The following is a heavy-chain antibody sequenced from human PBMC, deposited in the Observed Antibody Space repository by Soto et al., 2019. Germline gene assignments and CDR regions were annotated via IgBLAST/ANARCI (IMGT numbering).Heavy chain of an antibody. V-gene: IGHV1-69*13. Sequence: GASVKVSCKASGYTFTAFYMNWVRQAPGQGLEWMGGVIPIFGTASYAQKFQGRVTITADESTSTAYMELSSLRSEDTAVYYCARGIYCSSTSCYPEDYYYYYGMDVWGQGTTVTVS. CDR1: GYTFTAFY. D-gene: IGHD2-2*01. CDR2: VIPIFGTA. CDR3: ARGIYCSSTSCYPEDYYYYYGMDV. J-gene: IGHJ6*02.